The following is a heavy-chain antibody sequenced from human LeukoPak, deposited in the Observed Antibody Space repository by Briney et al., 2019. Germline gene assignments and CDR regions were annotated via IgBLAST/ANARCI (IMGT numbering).Heavy chain of an antibody. J-gene: IGHJ6*02. Sequence: PSETLSLTCTVSGGSISSCSYYWGWIRQPPGKGLEWIGSIYYSGSTYYNPSLKSRVTISVDTSKNQFSLKLSSVTAADTAVYYCARHPRSFLGYSYAPGGMDVWGQGTTVTVSS. CDR3: ARHPRSFLGYSYAPGGMDV. CDR2: IYYSGST. V-gene: IGHV4-39*01. CDR1: GGSISSCSYY. D-gene: IGHD5-18*01.